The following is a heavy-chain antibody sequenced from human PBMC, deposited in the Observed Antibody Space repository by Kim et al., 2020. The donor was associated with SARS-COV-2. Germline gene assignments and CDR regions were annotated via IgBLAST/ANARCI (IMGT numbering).Heavy chain of an antibody. CDR3: TRDAGSRMVRGVVYGMDV. CDR1: GFTFGDYA. V-gene: IGHV3-49*03. J-gene: IGHJ6*02. CDR2: IRSKAYGGTT. Sequence: GGSLRLSCTASGFTFGDYAMSWFRQAPGKGLEWVGFIRSKAYGGTTEYAASVKGRFTISRDDSKSIAYLQMNSLKTEDTAVYYCTRDAGSRMVRGVVYGMDVWGQGTTVTVSS. D-gene: IGHD3-10*01.